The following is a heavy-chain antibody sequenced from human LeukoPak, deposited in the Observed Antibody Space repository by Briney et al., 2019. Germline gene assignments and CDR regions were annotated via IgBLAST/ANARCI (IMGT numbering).Heavy chain of an antibody. D-gene: IGHD3-16*01. J-gene: IGHJ4*02. CDR1: GLTFSSYS. Sequence: GGSLRLSCAASGLTFSSYSMKWVRQAPGKGLEWVSYISSSSSTIDYADSVKGRFTISRDNAKNLLYLQMNSLRDEDTAAYYCARDSHWAFDYWGQGALVTVYS. V-gene: IGHV3-48*02. CDR3: ARDSHWAFDY. CDR2: ISSSSSTI.